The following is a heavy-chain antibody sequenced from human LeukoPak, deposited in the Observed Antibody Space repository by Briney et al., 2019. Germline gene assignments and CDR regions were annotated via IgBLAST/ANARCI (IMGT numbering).Heavy chain of an antibody. CDR2: INPNSGGT. CDR1: GYIFTGYY. CDR3: ARESSSGWTDLDY. Sequence: GASVKVSCKASGYIFTGYYMRWVPQAPGQGLEWMGRINPNSGGTNYAQKFQGRVTMTRDTSISTAYMELSRLRSDDTAVYYCARESSSGWTDLDYWGQGTLVTVSS. J-gene: IGHJ4*02. V-gene: IGHV1-2*06. D-gene: IGHD6-19*01.